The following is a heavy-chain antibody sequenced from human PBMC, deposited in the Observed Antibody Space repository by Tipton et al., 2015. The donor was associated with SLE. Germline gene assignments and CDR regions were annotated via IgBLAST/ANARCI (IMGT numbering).Heavy chain of an antibody. CDR1: GFTVSGNN. V-gene: IGHV3-66*01. Sequence: SLRLSCAVSGFTVSGNNMMWARQAPGKGLEWVSAIFSGGATYYADSVKDRFIISRDSSKLYLRMNSLRAEDTAVYYCGRDLVVDSEFWGQGTLVTVSS. J-gene: IGHJ4*02. D-gene: IGHD2-21*01. CDR2: IFSGGAT. CDR3: GRDLVVDSEF.